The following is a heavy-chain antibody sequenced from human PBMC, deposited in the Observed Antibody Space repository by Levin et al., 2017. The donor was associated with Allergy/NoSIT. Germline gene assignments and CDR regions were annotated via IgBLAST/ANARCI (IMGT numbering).Heavy chain of an antibody. V-gene: IGHV5-51*01. D-gene: IGHD6-19*01. CDR1: GYSFTSYW. J-gene: IGHJ3*02. CDR3: ARSEQWLVRWRRRKGAFDI. CDR2: IYPGDSDT. Sequence: PGGSLRLSCKGSGYSFTSYWIGWVRQMPGKGLEWMGIIYPGDSDTRYSPSFQGQVTISADKSISTAYLQWSSLKASDTAMYYCARSEQWLVRWRRRKGAFDIWGQGTMVTVSS.